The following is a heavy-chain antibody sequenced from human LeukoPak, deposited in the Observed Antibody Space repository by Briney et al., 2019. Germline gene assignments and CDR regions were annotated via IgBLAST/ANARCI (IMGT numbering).Heavy chain of an antibody. CDR1: GGTFSSYA. CDR3: ARRRTMDY. CDR2: IIPILGIA. J-gene: IGHJ4*02. V-gene: IGHV1-69*04. Sequence: ASVKVSCKASGGTFSSYAISWVRQAPGQGLEWMGRIIPILGIANYAQKFQGRVTMTRDTSTSTVYMELSSLRSEDTAVYYCARRRTMDYWGQGTLVTVSS. D-gene: IGHD3-3*01.